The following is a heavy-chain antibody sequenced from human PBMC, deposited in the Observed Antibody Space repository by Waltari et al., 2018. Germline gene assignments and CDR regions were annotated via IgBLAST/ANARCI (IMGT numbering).Heavy chain of an antibody. V-gene: IGHV1-8*01. CDR3: ARGRVQLWLPYYYYYGMDV. CDR1: GYTFTSYD. Sequence: QVQLVQSGAEVKKPGASVKVSCKASGYTFTSYDLNWVRQATGQGLEWMGWMNPNSGNTGYAQKFQGRVTMTRNTSISTAYMELSSLRSEDTAVYYCARGRVQLWLPYYYYYGMDVWGQGTTVTVSS. J-gene: IGHJ6*02. D-gene: IGHD5-18*01. CDR2: MNPNSGNT.